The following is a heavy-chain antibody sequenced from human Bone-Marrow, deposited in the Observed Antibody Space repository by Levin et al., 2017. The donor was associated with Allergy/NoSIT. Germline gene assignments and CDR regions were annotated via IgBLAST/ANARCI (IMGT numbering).Heavy chain of an antibody. J-gene: IGHJ4*02. CDR1: GGSISGYY. CDR2: IHYSGST. D-gene: IGHD4-17*01. Sequence: MASETLSLTCTVSGGSISGYYWSWIRQTPGKGLEWIGQIHYSGSTNYNPSLKSRVTISVDTSKNQFSLKLTSMTAADAAVYYCVRDFAYGDGHFDCWGQGTLVSVSS. CDR3: VRDFAYGDGHFDC. V-gene: IGHV4-59*01.